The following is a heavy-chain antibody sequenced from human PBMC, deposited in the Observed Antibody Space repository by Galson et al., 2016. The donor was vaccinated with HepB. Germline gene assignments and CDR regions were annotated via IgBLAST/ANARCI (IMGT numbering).Heavy chain of an antibody. CDR3: AHSTYSSGWSFDY. D-gene: IGHD6-19*01. J-gene: IGHJ4*02. CDR2: IYWDDDT. V-gene: IGHV2-5*02. Sequence: PALVKPTQTLTLTCTFSGFSLSTTGVGVGWIRQPPGKALEWLALIYWDDDTRHNPSLNSRLTITKDTSKNQVVFTLTNMDPVDTATYYCAHSTYSSGWSFDYWGQGTLVTASS. CDR1: GFSLSTTGVG.